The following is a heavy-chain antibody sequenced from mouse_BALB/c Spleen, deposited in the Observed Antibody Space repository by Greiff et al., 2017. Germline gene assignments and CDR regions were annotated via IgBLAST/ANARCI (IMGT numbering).Heavy chain of an antibody. CDR2: IWAGGST. CDR3: ARATYGNAWFAY. D-gene: IGHD2-1*01. J-gene: IGHJ3*01. V-gene: IGHV2-9*02. CDR1: GFSLTSYG. Sequence: VQLQQSGPGLVAPSQSLSITCTVSGFSLTSYGVHWVRQPPGKGLEWLGVIWAGGSTNYNSALMSRLSISKDNSKSQVFLKMNSLQTDDTAMYYGARATYGNAWFAYWGQGTLVTVSA.